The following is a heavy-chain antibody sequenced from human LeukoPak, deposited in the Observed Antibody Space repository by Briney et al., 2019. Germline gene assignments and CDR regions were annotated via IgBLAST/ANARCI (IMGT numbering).Heavy chain of an antibody. J-gene: IGHJ4*02. V-gene: IGHV1-69*05. D-gene: IGHD3-22*01. CDR2: IIPIFGTA. CDR3: ARATYYYDSSGYYLDY. Sequence: SVKVSCKASGYTFTSYGISWVRQAPGQGLEWMGRIIPIFGTANYAQKFQGRVTITTDESTSTAYMELSSLRSEDTAVYYCARATYYYDSSGYYLDYWGQGTLVTVSS. CDR1: GYTFTSYG.